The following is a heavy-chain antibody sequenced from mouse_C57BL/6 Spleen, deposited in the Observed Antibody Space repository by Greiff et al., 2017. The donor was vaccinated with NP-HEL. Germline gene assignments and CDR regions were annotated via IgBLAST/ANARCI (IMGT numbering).Heavy chain of an antibody. J-gene: IGHJ2*01. CDR1: GYTFTSYW. CDR3: ARWDNYDYFDY. D-gene: IGHD2-4*01. Sequence: QVQLQQSGAELVKPGASVKLSCKASGYTFTSYWMHWVKQRPGQGLEWIGMIHPNSGSTNYNEKFKSKATLTVDKSSSTAYMQLSSLTSEDSAVYYCARWDNYDYFDYWGQGTTLTVSS. CDR2: IHPNSGST. V-gene: IGHV1-64*01.